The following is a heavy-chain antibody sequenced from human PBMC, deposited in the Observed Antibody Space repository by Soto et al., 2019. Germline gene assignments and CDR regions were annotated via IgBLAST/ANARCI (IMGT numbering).Heavy chain of an antibody. CDR3: ARDSAIAVAATADY. CDR1: GVPFSSYS. D-gene: IGHD6-19*01. Sequence: GVSLRLACAASGVPFSSYSMNWVRQARGKGLEWVSSISSSSSYIYYADSLKGRFTISRDNAKNSLYLQMNSLRADDTALYYCARDSAIAVAATADYCGQGTLVTLSP. CDR2: ISSSSSYI. J-gene: IGHJ4*02. V-gene: IGHV3-21*01.